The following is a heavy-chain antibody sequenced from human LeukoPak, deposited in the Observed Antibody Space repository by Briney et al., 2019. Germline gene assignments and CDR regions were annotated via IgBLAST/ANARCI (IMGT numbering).Heavy chain of an antibody. J-gene: IGHJ4*02. V-gene: IGHV1-18*01. CDR2: ISGYQGST. CDR1: GYTFTNYG. CDR3: ARSDLGTITVGPFNY. D-gene: IGHD5-24*01. Sequence: ASVKVSCKASGYTFTNYGITWVRQAPGQGLEWMGWISGYQGSTKYAQNFQGRVTMTIDTSTSTAYMGLRSLRSDDTAIYFCARSDLGTITVGPFNYWGQGTLVAVSS.